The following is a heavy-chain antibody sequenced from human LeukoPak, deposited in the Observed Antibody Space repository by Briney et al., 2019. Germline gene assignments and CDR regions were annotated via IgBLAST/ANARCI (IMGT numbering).Heavy chain of an antibody. CDR1: GFTFSSYS. CDR2: ISSSGSYI. D-gene: IGHD6-19*01. Sequence: GGSLRLSCAASGFTFSSYSMNWVRQAPGKGLEWVSSISSSGSYIYYADSVKGRFTISRDNAKNSLYLQTNSLRAEDTAVYYCARKEAGAFDYWGQGTLVTVSS. V-gene: IGHV3-21*01. J-gene: IGHJ4*02. CDR3: ARKEAGAFDY.